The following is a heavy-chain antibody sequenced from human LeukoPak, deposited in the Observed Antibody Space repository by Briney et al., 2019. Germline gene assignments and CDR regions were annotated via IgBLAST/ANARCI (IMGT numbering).Heavy chain of an antibody. J-gene: IGHJ5*02. Sequence: PSETLSLTCSVSGGSISSGSYYWSWIRQPAGKGLEWIGRIYTSGSTNYNPSLKSRVTISVDTSKNQFSLKLSSVTAADTAVYYCARALDRTIAAAAWFDPWGQGTLVTVSS. D-gene: IGHD6-13*01. CDR3: ARALDRTIAAAAWFDP. CDR2: IYTSGST. V-gene: IGHV4-61*02. CDR1: GGSISSGSYY.